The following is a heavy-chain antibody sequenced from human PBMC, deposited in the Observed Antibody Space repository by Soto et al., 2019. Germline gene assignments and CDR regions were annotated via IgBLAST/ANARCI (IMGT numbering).Heavy chain of an antibody. J-gene: IGHJ3*01. D-gene: IGHD2-15*01. CDR1: GGSITSGGFS. CDR3: AKECGGTCLDAFDV. Sequence: QVQLKESGSGLVKPAQTLSLTCAVSGGSITSGGFSWSWIRQPPGKGLEWIGYVHHTGNTNYHPSLGSRVTISLDRSRILFSLNLTSVNAADTATYYCAKECGGTCLDAFDVWGPGTTVIVSS. CDR2: VHHTGNT. V-gene: IGHV4-30-2*01.